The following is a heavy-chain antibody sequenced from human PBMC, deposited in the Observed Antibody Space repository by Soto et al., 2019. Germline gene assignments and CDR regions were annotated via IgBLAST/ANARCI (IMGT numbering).Heavy chain of an antibody. CDR2: IDPSDSYT. Sequence: EVQLVQSGAEVKKPGESLRISCKGSGYSFTSYWISWVRQMPGKGLEWMGRIDPSDSYTNYSPSFQGHVTISADKSISTAYLQWSSLKASDTAMYYCARLPVAATRYYYYYYGMDVWGQGTTVTVSS. D-gene: IGHD2-15*01. V-gene: IGHV5-10-1*03. CDR3: ARLPVAATRYYYYYYGMDV. J-gene: IGHJ6*02. CDR1: GYSFTSYW.